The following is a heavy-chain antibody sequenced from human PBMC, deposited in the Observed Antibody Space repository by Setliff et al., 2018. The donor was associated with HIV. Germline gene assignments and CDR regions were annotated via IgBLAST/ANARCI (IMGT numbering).Heavy chain of an antibody. D-gene: IGHD1-26*01. Sequence: GGSLRLSCVASGFTFNSYWMYWVRQAPGKGLVWVSRISPDGSSISYADSVKGRFTISRDNAKNTLYLQMNSLRAEDTAVYYCASGSGCYDYWGQGNMVTVSS. J-gene: IGHJ4*02. CDR1: GFTFNSYW. CDR3: ASGSGCYDY. V-gene: IGHV3-74*01. CDR2: ISPDGSSI.